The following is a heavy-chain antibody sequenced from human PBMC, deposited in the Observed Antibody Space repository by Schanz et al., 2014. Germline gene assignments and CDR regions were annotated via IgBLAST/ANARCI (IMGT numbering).Heavy chain of an antibody. Sequence: VQMVESGGGVVQPGRSLRLSCAASGFAFSDHYMDWVRQAPGKGLEWLSYIDGKSTTVYYADSVKGRFTISRDNSKNTLYLQMNTLRAEDTAVYYCARDRGYCSGGSCLTFDYWGQGTLVTVSS. CDR2: IDGKSTTV. CDR1: GFAFSDHY. CDR3: ARDRGYCSGGSCLTFDY. V-gene: IGHV3-48*01. J-gene: IGHJ4*02. D-gene: IGHD2-15*01.